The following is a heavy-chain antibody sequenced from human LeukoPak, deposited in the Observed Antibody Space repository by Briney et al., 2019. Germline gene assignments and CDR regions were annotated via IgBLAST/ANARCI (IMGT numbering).Heavy chain of an antibody. CDR2: ISSSSYI. V-gene: IGHV3-21*01. Sequence: GGSLRLSCAASGFTFSSYSMNWVRQAPGKGLEWVSSISSSSYIYYADSVKGRFTISRDNAKNSLYLQMNSLRAEDTAVYYCARDPTAMGPIDDYWGQGTLVTVSS. CDR1: GFTFSSYS. CDR3: ARDPTAMGPIDDY. J-gene: IGHJ4*02. D-gene: IGHD5-18*01.